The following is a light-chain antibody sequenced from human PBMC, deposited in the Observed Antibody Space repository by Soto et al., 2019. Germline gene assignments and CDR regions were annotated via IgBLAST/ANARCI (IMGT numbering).Light chain of an antibody. CDR3: LLYYGGQLGV. Sequence: QAVVTQEPSLTVSPGGTVTLTCAPSSGAVTSGNYPNWFQQKPGQAPRALIYSTNHKYSWTPARFSGSLLGGKAALTLSGLQHEDEADYYCLLYYGGQLGVFGGGTKLTVL. V-gene: IGLV7-43*01. CDR1: SGAVTSGNY. J-gene: IGLJ2*01. CDR2: STN.